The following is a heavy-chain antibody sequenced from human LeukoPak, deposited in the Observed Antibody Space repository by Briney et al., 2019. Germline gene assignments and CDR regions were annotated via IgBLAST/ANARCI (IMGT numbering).Heavy chain of an antibody. CDR1: GFTFSTCS. CDR2: ISGSSIYI. CDR3: ARDPPYSDSSGYYYDY. Sequence: MSGGSLRLSCAASGFTFSTCSMNWVRQAPGKGLEWVSSISGSSIYIYYADSVKGRFTISRDNAKNSLYLQMNSLRAEDTAVYYCARDPPYSDSSGYYYDYWGQGTLVTVSS. V-gene: IGHV3-21*01. D-gene: IGHD3-22*01. J-gene: IGHJ4*02.